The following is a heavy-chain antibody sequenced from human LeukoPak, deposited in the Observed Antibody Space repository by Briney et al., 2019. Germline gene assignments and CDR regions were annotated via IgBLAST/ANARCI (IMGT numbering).Heavy chain of an antibody. CDR2: INHSGST. D-gene: IGHD3-9*01. CDR3: ARRGRLRYFDWSYWYFDL. J-gene: IGHJ2*01. V-gene: IGHV4-34*01. CDR1: GGSFSGYY. Sequence: PSETLSLTCAVYGGSFSGYYWSWIRQPPGKGLEWIGEINHSGSTNYNPSLKSRVTIPVDTSKNQFSLKLSSVTAADTAVYYCARRGRLRYFDWSYWYFDLWGRGTLVTVSS.